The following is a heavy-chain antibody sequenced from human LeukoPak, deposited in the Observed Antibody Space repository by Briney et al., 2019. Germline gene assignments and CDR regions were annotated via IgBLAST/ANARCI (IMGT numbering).Heavy chain of an antibody. CDR3: ARVRDRGYSYGSVDY. J-gene: IGHJ4*02. CDR2: INHSGST. CDR1: GGSFSGYY. D-gene: IGHD5-18*01. V-gene: IGHV4-34*01. Sequence: PSETLSLTCAVYGGSFSGYYWSWIRQPPGKGLEWIGEINHSGSTNYNPSLKSRVTISVDTSKNQFSPKLSSVTAADTAVYYCARVRDRGYSYGSVDYWGQGTLVTVSS.